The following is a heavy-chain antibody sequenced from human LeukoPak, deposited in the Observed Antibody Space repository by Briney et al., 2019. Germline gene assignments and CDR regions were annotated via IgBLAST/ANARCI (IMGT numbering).Heavy chain of an antibody. D-gene: IGHD3-10*01. CDR1: GGTFSSYA. J-gene: IGHJ6*02. Sequence: SVKVSCKASGGTFSSYAISWVRQAPGQGLEWMGRIIPILGIANYAQKFQGRVTMTTDTSTSTAYMELRSLRSDDTAVYYCARDKYYYGSGSYYNSGYYYYYGMDVWGQGTTVTVSS. CDR3: ARDKYYYGSGSYYNSGYYYYYGMDV. CDR2: IIPILGIA. V-gene: IGHV1-69*04.